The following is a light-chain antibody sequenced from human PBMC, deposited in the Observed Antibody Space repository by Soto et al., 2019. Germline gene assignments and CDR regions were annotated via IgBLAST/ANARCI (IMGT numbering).Light chain of an antibody. V-gene: IGLV2-8*01. CDR2: EVS. Sequence: QSVLTQPPSASGSPGQSVTISCTGASSDVGGYNYVSWYQQHPGKAPKLVIYEVSKRPSGVPDRFSGSKSDNTASLTVSGLQAEDEADYYCSSYAGINYYVFGTGTKLTVL. CDR1: SSDVGGYNY. J-gene: IGLJ1*01. CDR3: SSYAGINYYV.